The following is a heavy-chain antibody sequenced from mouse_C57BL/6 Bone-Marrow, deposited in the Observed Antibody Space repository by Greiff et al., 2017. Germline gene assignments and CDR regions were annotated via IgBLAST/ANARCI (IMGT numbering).Heavy chain of an antibody. J-gene: IGHJ1*03. CDR3: ARSNWEWYFDV. CDR2: IYPRSGNT. Sequence: VQLQESGAELARPGASVKLSCKASGYTFTSYGISWVKQRTGQGLEWIGEIYPRSGNTYYNEKFKGKATLTADKSSSTAYMELRSLTSEDSAVYFCARSNWEWYFDVWGTGTTVTVSS. V-gene: IGHV1-81*01. CDR1: GYTFTSYG. D-gene: IGHD4-1*01.